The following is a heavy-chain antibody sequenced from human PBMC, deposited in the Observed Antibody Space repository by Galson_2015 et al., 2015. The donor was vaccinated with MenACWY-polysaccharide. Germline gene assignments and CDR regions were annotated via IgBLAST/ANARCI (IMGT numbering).Heavy chain of an antibody. Sequence: SLRLSCAASGITFSSSAMHWVRQAPGKGMEWVSGITGSGGNIYYSDSVKGRFTISRDNSKNMLYLQMNSLGAEDTAVYYCANLISRSTYFDYWGQGTLVTVSS. CDR1: GITFSSSA. CDR2: ITGSGGNI. CDR3: ANLISRSTYFDY. D-gene: IGHD3-3*02. J-gene: IGHJ4*02. V-gene: IGHV3-23*01.